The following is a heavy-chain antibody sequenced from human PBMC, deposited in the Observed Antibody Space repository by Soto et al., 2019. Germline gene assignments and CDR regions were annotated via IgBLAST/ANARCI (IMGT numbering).Heavy chain of an antibody. Sequence: PSETLSLTCAFYGGSFSGYYWSWIRQPPGKGLEWIGEINHSGSANYNPSLKSRVTISVDTSKNQFSLKLSSVTAADTAVYYCARATTVTPTAIDYWGQGTLVTVSS. CDR1: GGSFSGYY. CDR3: ARATTVTPTAIDY. J-gene: IGHJ4*02. CDR2: INHSGSA. V-gene: IGHV4-34*01. D-gene: IGHD4-17*01.